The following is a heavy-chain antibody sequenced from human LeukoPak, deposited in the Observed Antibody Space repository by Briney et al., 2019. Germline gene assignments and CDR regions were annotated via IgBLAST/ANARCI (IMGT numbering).Heavy chain of an antibody. CDR2: ISGSGGST. CDR3: ARGDTTWELPHDY. D-gene: IGHD1-26*01. J-gene: IGHJ4*02. Sequence: GGSLRLSCAASGFTFSSYGMSWVRQAPGKGLEWVSAISGSGGSTYYADSVKGRFTISRDNSKNTLYLQMNSLRAEDTAVYYCARGDTTWELPHDYWGQGTLVTVSS. CDR1: GFTFSSYG. V-gene: IGHV3-23*01.